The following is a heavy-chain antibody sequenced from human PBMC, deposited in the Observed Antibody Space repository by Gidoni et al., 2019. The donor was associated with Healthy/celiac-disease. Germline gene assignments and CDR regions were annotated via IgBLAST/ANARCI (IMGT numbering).Heavy chain of an antibody. CDR2: INWNGGST. CDR1: GFPFDDYG. D-gene: IGHD4-17*01. J-gene: IGHJ2*01. CDR3: ARDDYGDYYWYFDL. V-gene: IGHV3-20*01. Sequence: EVQLVESGGGVVRPGGSLRLSCAASGFPFDDYGMSWVRQAPGKGLEWVSGINWNGGSTGYADSVKGRFTISRDNAKNSLYLQMNSLRAEDTALYHCARDDYGDYYWYFDLWGRGTLVTVSS.